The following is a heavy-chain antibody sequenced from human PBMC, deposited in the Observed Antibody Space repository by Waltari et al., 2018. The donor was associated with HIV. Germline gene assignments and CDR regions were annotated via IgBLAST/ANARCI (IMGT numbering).Heavy chain of an antibody. Sequence: QVTLKESGPVLVKPTETLTLTCIVSGFSLSNGRMGVSWIRQPPGKALEWLAHIFSNDEKSYSTSLKSRLTISKDTSKSQVVLTMTNMDPVDTATYYCARIKLSYDILTGDYYYYYGMDVWGQGTTVTVSS. V-gene: IGHV2-26*01. CDR1: GFSLSNGRMG. CDR2: IFSNDEK. J-gene: IGHJ6*02. CDR3: ARIKLSYDILTGDYYYYYGMDV. D-gene: IGHD3-9*01.